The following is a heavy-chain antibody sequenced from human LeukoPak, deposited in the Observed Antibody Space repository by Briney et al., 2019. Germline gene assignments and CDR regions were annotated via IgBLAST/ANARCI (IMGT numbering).Heavy chain of an antibody. J-gene: IGHJ4*02. CDR1: GFTFSNYG. V-gene: IGHV3-48*01. CDR3: ARDRGGTYYNY. D-gene: IGHD3-16*01. CDR2: ISISTRTI. Sequence: PGGSLRLSCAASGFTFSNYGMNWVRQAPRTWLEWVSYISISTRTIYYADPVKGRFTISRDNAKNSLYLQMNSLRAEDTAVYYCARDRGGTYYNYWGQGTLVTVSS.